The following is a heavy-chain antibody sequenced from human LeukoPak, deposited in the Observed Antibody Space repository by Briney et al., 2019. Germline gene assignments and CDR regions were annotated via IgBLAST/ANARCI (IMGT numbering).Heavy chain of an antibody. CDR2: MYYSGST. J-gene: IGHJ4*02. D-gene: IGHD3-10*01. CDR3: ARESYYGSGSEGYFAY. V-gene: IGHV4-59*01. Sequence: PSETLSLTCTVSGDSISSYYWSWIRQPPGKGLEWIGHMYYSGSTNYNPSLKSRVTISVDTSKNQFSLKLSSVTAADTAVYYCARESYYGSGSEGYFAYWGQGTLVTVSS. CDR1: GDSISSYY.